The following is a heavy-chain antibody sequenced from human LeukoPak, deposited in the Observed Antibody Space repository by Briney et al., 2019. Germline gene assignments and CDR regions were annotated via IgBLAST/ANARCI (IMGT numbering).Heavy chain of an antibody. D-gene: IGHD3-10*01. Sequence: ASVKVSCKASGYTFTSYYMHWVRQAPGQGLEWMGRINPNSGGTNYAQKFQGRVTMTRDTSISTAYMELSRLRSDDTAVYHCARGSTGPRGAIPFDYWGQGTLVTVSS. CDR1: GYTFTSYY. CDR2: INPNSGGT. V-gene: IGHV1-2*06. CDR3: ARGSTGPRGAIPFDY. J-gene: IGHJ4*02.